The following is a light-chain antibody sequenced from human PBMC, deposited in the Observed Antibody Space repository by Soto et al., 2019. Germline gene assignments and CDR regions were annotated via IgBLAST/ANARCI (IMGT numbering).Light chain of an antibody. CDR3: QQYNNWPPLT. Sequence: EIVMTQSPATLSVSPGEGATLSCRASQSVSNNLAWYQQKPGQAPRLLMYGASTRATGIPARFSGSGSGTDFTLTISSLQSEDFAVYYCQQYNNWPPLTFGPGTKVDIK. CDR1: QSVSNN. V-gene: IGKV3-15*01. J-gene: IGKJ3*01. CDR2: GAS.